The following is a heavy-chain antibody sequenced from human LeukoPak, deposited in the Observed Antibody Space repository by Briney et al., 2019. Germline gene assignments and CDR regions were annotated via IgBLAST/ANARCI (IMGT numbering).Heavy chain of an antibody. CDR3: AKEVIVGVSFDY. V-gene: IGHV3-23*01. D-gene: IGHD1-26*01. CDR1: GFTFSIYA. CDR2: ISGSGGST. J-gene: IGHJ4*02. Sequence: GGSLRLSCAASGFTFSIYAMSWVRQAPGKGLEWVAAISGSGGSTYYADSVKGRFTSSRDNFKNTLYLQMNSLRAEDTAVYYCAKEVIVGVSFDYWGQGTLVTVSS.